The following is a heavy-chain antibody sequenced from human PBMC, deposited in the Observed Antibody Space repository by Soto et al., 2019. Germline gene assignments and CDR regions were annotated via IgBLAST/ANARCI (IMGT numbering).Heavy chain of an antibody. CDR3: ARDPGGDADQEYYYYYGMDV. V-gene: IGHV4-4*07. CDR2: IYTSGST. CDR1: CGSISSYY. Sequence: SETLSLTCTVSCGSISSYYWSWIRQPAGKGLEWIGRIYTSGSTNYNPSLKSRVTMSVDTSKNQFSLKLSSVTAADTAVYYCARDPGGDADQEYYYYYGMDVWGQGTTVTVSS. J-gene: IGHJ6*02.